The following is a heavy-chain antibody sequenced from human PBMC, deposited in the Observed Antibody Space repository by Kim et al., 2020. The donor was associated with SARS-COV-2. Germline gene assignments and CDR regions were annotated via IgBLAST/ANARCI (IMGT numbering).Heavy chain of an antibody. V-gene: IGHV3-23*01. CDR1: GFTFSSYA. Sequence: GGSLRLSCAASGFTFSSYAMSWVRQAPGKGLEWVSAISGSGGSTYYADSVKGRFTISRDNSKNTLYLQMNSLRAEETAVYYCAKSRGKWKLLEGVFDYWGQGTLVTVSS. CDR3: AKSRGKWKLLEGVFDY. D-gene: IGHD1-26*01. CDR2: ISGSGGST. J-gene: IGHJ4*02.